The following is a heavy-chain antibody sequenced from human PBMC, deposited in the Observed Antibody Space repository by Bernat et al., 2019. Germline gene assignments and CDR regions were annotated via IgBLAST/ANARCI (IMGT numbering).Heavy chain of an antibody. CDR3: ARFMVRGVIDHHATCDY. CDR1: GFTFSDYY. D-gene: IGHD3-10*01. Sequence: SLRLSCAASGFTFSDYYMSWIRQAPGKGLEWVSYISSSSSYTNYADSVKVRFTISRDNAKNSLYLQMNSLRAEDTAVYYCARFMVRGVIDHHATCDYWGQGTLV. CDR2: ISSSSSYT. V-gene: IGHV3-11*06. J-gene: IGHJ4*02.